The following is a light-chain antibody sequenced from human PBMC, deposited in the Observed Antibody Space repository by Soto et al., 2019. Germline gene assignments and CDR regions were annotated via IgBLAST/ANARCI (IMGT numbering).Light chain of an antibody. Sequence: EIVLTQSPGTLSLSPGERAPLSCRASQSVSSNYLAWYQQKPGQAPRLLIYGASTRATGIPDRFSGSGSGTDFTLTISRLEPEDFAVYYCQQYDSSPWTFGQGNKVEIK. CDR1: QSVSSNY. V-gene: IGKV3-20*01. J-gene: IGKJ1*01. CDR2: GAS. CDR3: QQYDSSPWT.